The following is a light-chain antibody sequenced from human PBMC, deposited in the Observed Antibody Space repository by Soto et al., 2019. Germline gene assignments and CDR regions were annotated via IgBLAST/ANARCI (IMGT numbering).Light chain of an antibody. V-gene: IGLV2-14*01. CDR3: TSYTSSITYV. Sequence: QSALTQPASVSGSPGQSITIYCTGTSSDVGGYNYVSWYQQHPGKAPKLMIYEVANRPSGVSNRFSGSKSGNTASLTISGLQAEDEAEYDCTSYTSSITYVFGTGTKLTVL. CDR1: SSDVGGYNY. J-gene: IGLJ1*01. CDR2: EVA.